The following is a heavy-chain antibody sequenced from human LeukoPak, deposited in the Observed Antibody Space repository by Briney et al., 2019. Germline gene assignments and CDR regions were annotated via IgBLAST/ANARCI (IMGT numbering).Heavy chain of an antibody. D-gene: IGHD5-18*01. V-gene: IGHV1-69*01. Sequence: SVKVSXKASGGTFSSYAISWVRQAPGQGLEWMGGIIPIFGTANYAQKFQGRVTITADESTSTAYMELSSLRSEDTAMYYCAVSSGSGYTYGREDFFVDYWGQGTLVTVSS. J-gene: IGHJ4*02. CDR1: GGTFSSYA. CDR2: IIPIFGTA. CDR3: AVSSGSGYTYGREDFFVDY.